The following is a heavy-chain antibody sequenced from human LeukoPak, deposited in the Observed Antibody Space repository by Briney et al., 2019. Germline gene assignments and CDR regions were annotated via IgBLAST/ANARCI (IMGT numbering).Heavy chain of an antibody. Sequence: GGSLRLSCEVSGFTFRTYWMHWVRQAPGKGLVWVSYINSDGTGTMYADSVKGRFTVSRDNAKNTLYLQMNSLRAEDTAVYYCARDDLSWYSGIDYWGQGVLVTVSS. CDR1: GFTFRTYW. CDR2: INSDGTGT. V-gene: IGHV3-74*03. J-gene: IGHJ4*02. D-gene: IGHD6-13*01. CDR3: ARDDLSWYSGIDY.